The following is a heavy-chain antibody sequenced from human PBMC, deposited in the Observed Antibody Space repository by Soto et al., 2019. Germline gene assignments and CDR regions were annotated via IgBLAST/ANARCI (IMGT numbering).Heavy chain of an antibody. D-gene: IGHD3-9*01. CDR3: AKARDYDILTGYYPAVSDY. CDR1: GFTFSNYA. V-gene: IGHV3-23*01. Sequence: EVQLLESGGGLVQPGGSLRLSCAASGFTFSNYAMSWVRQAPGKGLEWVSAISGSGGSTYYADSVKGRFTISRDNSKNTLYLQMNSLRAQDTAVYYCAKARDYDILTGYYPAVSDYWGQGTLVTVSS. J-gene: IGHJ4*02. CDR2: ISGSGGST.